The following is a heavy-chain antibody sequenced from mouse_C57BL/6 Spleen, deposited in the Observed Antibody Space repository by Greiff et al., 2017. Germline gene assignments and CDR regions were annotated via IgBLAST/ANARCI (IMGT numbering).Heavy chain of an antibody. V-gene: IGHV2-2*01. CDR3: ARNWRANSNYVWFAY. J-gene: IGHJ3*01. CDR2: IWSGGST. CDR1: GFSLTSYG. Sequence: QVQLKQSGPGLVQPSQSLSITCTVSGFSLTSYGVHWVRQSPGKGLEWLGVIWSGGSTDYNAAFISRLSISKDNSKSQVFFKMNSLQADDTAIYYCARNWRANSNYVWFAYWGQGTLVTVSA. D-gene: IGHD2-5*01.